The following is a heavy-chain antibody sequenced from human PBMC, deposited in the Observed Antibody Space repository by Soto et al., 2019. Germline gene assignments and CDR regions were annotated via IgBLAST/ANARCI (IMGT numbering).Heavy chain of an antibody. Sequence: GGFLRLSCAASGFTFSSYIRNWVRQAPGKGLEWVSYISSSSSTIYYADSVKGRFTISRDNAKNSLYLQMNTLRAEDTAVYYCAKVSSAWYAGFFDLWGQGTLVTVSS. V-gene: IGHV3-48*01. J-gene: IGHJ4*02. CDR2: ISSSSSTI. D-gene: IGHD2-8*01. CDR3: AKVSSAWYAGFFDL. CDR1: GFTFSSYI.